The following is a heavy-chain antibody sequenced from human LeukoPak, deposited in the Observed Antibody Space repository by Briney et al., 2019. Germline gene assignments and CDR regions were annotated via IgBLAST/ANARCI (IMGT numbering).Heavy chain of an antibody. D-gene: IGHD4-17*01. J-gene: IGHJ4*02. V-gene: IGHV1-69*06. CDR3: ARVRPDARLRGTYFDY. CDR2: IVPIFGTA. CDR1: GGTFSSYA. Sequence: SVKVSCKASGGTFSSYAISWVRQAPGQGLEWMGGIVPIFGTANYAQKFQGRVTITADKSTSTAYMELSSLRSEDTAVYYCARVRPDARLRGTYFDYWGQGTLVTVSS.